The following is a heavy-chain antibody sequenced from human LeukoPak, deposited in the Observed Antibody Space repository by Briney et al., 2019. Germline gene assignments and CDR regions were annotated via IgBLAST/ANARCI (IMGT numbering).Heavy chain of an antibody. Sequence: KSSETLSLTCTVSGGSISSSSNYLGWIRQPPGKGLEWIGSIYYSGSTYYNPSLKSRVTISVGTSKNQFSLRLSSVTAADTAVYYCARGNYYDSSDYRSPAFDIWGQGTMVTVSS. J-gene: IGHJ3*02. V-gene: IGHV4-39*07. D-gene: IGHD3-22*01. CDR3: ARGNYYDSSDYRSPAFDI. CDR1: GGSISSSSNY. CDR2: IYYSGST.